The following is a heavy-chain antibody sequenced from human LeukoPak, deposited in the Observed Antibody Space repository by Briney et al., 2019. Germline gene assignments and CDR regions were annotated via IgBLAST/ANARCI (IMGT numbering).Heavy chain of an antibody. CDR3: ARRIGNYYYYGMDV. J-gene: IGHJ6*02. CDR2: IHPDDSDT. CDR1: ESSFTNYW. D-gene: IGHD3-3*02. Sequence: GESLKISCKDSESSFTNYWIGWVRQMPGKGLEWMGIIHPDDSDTRYSPSFQGQVTISADKSSSTAYLQWNSLKASDTAMYYCARRIGNYYYYGMDVWGQGTTVTVSS. V-gene: IGHV5-51*01.